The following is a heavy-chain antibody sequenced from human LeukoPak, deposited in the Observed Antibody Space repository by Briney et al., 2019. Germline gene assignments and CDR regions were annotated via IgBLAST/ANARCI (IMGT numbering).Heavy chain of an antibody. V-gene: IGHV4-59*01. Sequence: SEALSLTCTVSGGSISSYYWSWIRQPPGKGLGWIGCIHYFGSTNYNPSLKSRATISVDTSKNQISLKLNSVTAADTAVYYCARVRDRSSYFYDLDYWGQGTLVTVSS. D-gene: IGHD3-22*01. CDR2: IHYFGST. J-gene: IGHJ4*02. CDR3: ARVRDRSSYFYDLDY. CDR1: GGSISSYY.